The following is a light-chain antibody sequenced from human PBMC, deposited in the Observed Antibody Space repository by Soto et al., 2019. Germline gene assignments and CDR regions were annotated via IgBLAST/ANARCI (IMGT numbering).Light chain of an antibody. CDR2: GVF. Sequence: ETVLTQSPGTVSLSPGERATFSCRTSQSVNSNYLAWYQQKPGQAPRLLIYGVFNRATGIPDRFSGSGSGTDFTLTISGLEPEDSAVYYCQHYDGSPRTFGQGTKLEIK. CDR1: QSVNSNY. CDR3: QHYDGSPRT. J-gene: IGKJ2*01. V-gene: IGKV3-20*01.